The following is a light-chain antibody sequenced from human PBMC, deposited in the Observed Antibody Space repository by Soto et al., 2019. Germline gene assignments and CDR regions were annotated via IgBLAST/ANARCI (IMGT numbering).Light chain of an antibody. CDR2: GAS. CDR3: QQYGSSAGYT. J-gene: IGKJ2*01. CDR1: QCVSSNY. V-gene: IGKV3-20*01. Sequence: EIVLTQSPGTLSLSPGERATFSCRASQCVSSNYLAWYQEKPGQAPRILIYGASSRATGIPDRFSGSGSGTDFTLTISRLEPEDFAVYYCQQYGSSAGYTFGQGTKLEIK.